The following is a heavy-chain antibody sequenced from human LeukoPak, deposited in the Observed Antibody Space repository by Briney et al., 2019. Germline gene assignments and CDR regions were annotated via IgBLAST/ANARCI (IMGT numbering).Heavy chain of an antibody. J-gene: IGHJ4*02. Sequence: GGSLRLSCAASGFTLSSYAMSWVRQAPGKGLEWVSAISGSGGSTYYADSVKGRFTISRDNSKNTLYLQMNSLRAEDTAVYYCAKDTGRVDYYFDYWGQGTLVTVSS. CDR2: ISGSGGST. CDR1: GFTLSSYA. V-gene: IGHV3-23*01. CDR3: AKDTGRVDYYFDY. D-gene: IGHD3-3*01.